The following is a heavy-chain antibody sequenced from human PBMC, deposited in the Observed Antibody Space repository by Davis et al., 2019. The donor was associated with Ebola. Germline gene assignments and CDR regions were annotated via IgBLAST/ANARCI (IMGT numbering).Heavy chain of an antibody. D-gene: IGHD2-15*01. J-gene: IGHJ6*02. CDR3: AREMGYCSGGSCYSKPVSYYYYGMDV. V-gene: IGHV3-30-3*01. CDR2: ISYDGSNK. CDR1: GFTFSSYA. Sequence: GESLKISCAASGFTFSSYAMHWVRQAPGKGLEWVAVISYDGSNKYYADSVKGRFTISRDNSKNTLYLQMNSLRAEDTAVYYCAREMGYCSGGSCYSKPVSYYYYGMDVWGQGTTVTVSS.